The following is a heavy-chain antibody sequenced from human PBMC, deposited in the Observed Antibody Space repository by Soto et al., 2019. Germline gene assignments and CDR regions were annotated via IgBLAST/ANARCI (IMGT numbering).Heavy chain of an antibody. Sequence: SETLSLTCTVSGGSTTSGGYYWNWIRQHPGKGLEWIGYIHYSGSNYHNPSLKSRVTMSVDTSKNQFSLRLRSVTAADTALYFCARHSLALRKNNWFDPWGQGIMVTVSS. CDR3: ARHSLALRKNNWFDP. D-gene: IGHD3-3*02. CDR1: GGSTTSGGYY. CDR2: IHYSGSN. V-gene: IGHV4-31*03. J-gene: IGHJ5*02.